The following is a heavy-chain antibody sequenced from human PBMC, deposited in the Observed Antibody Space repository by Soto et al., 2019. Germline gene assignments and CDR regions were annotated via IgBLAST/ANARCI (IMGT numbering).Heavy chain of an antibody. D-gene: IGHD3-10*01. J-gene: IGHJ3*02. V-gene: IGHV3-23*01. Sequence: EVQLLDSGGGLEQPGGSLRLSCAASGFTFSSYAMSWVRQAPGKGLEWVSSISGSGGGTYYADSVKGRFTISRDNSKNTLYLQMNSLRAEDTAVFYCAKSRGSGTYFNPSDAFDISGQGTMVTVSS. CDR2: ISGSGGGT. CDR1: GFTFSSYA. CDR3: AKSRGSGTYFNPSDAFDI.